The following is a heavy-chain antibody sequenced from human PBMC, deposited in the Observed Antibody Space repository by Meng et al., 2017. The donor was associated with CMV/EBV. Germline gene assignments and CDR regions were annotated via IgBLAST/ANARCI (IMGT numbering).Heavy chain of an antibody. CDR2: ISSSSSTI. CDR1: GFTFSSYS. J-gene: IGHJ6*02. D-gene: IGHD2-21*01. Sequence: GESLKISCATSGFTFSSYSMNWVRQAPGKGLEWVSYISSSSSTIYYADSVKGRFTIYRDNAKNSLYLQMNSLRAEDTAVYYCATTWDDCGGDCYSLYYYGMDVWGQGTTVTVSS. CDR3: ATTWDDCGGDCYSLYYYGMDV. V-gene: IGHV3-48*04.